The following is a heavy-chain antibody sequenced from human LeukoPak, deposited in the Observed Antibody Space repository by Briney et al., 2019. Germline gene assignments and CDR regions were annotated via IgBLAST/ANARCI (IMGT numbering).Heavy chain of an antibody. D-gene: IGHD2-21*02. J-gene: IGHJ4*02. CDR2: ISGSGGST. CDR1: GFTFSSYA. CDR3: AKGIVVVTAIRGYYFDY. Sequence: PGGSLRLSCAASGFTFSSYAMSWVRQAPGKGLEWVSAISGSGGSTYYADSVKGRFTISRDNSKNTLYLQVNSLRAEDTAVYYCAKGIVVVTAIRGYYFDYWGQGTLVTVSS. V-gene: IGHV3-23*01.